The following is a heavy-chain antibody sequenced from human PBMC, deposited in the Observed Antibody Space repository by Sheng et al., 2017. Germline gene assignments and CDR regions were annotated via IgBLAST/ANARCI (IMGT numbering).Heavy chain of an antibody. Sequence: EVQLVESGGGLVQPGGSLGLSCAASGFTFSNFWMGWVRQAPGKGLEWVANINQDGSEKYYVDSVKGRFTISRDNARNSLSLQLNSLRAQDTAVYYCARDRGRRLFDYWGQGTLVTV. D-gene: IGHD3-10*01. CDR3: ARDRGRRLFDY. CDR1: GFTFSNFW. J-gene: IGHJ4*02. V-gene: IGHV3-7*01. CDR2: INQDGSEK.